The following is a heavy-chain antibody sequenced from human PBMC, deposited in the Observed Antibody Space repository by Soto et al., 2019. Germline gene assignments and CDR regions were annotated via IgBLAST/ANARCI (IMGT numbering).Heavy chain of an antibody. Sequence: GASVKVSCKASGYTFTSYVISWVRQAPAQGLEWMGWISAYNGNTNFAQKLQGRVTMTTDTSTSTAYMELRSLRSDDTAVYYCARVVATVARPYGMAVWGQGTTVTVS. J-gene: IGHJ6*02. CDR3: ARVVATVARPYGMAV. D-gene: IGHD5-12*01. CDR2: ISAYNGNT. V-gene: IGHV1-18*01. CDR1: GYTFTSYV.